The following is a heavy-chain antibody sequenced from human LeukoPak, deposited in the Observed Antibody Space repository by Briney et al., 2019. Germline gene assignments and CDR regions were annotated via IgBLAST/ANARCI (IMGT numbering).Heavy chain of an antibody. CDR3: ASLAAAGPHGEDY. V-gene: IGHV3-21*01. J-gene: IGHJ4*02. Sequence: GGSLRLSCAASGFTFSNAWMSWVRQAPGKGLEWVSSISSSSSYIYYADSVKGRFTISRDNAKNSLYLQMNSLRAEDTAVYYCASLAAAGPHGEDYWGQGTLVTVSS. CDR1: GFTFSNAW. D-gene: IGHD6-13*01. CDR2: ISSSSSYI.